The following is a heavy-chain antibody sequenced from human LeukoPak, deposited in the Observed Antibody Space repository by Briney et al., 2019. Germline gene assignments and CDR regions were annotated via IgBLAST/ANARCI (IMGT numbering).Heavy chain of an antibody. CDR3: AKDGLLVSGSGSYCDY. V-gene: IGHV3-9*01. D-gene: IGHD3-10*01. CDR1: GFTFDDYA. Sequence: GRSLRLSCAASGFTFDDYAMHWVRQAPGKGLEWVSGISWNSGSIGYADSVKGRFTISRDNAKNSLYLQMNSLRAEDTALYYCAKDGLLVSGSGSYCDYWGQGTLVTVSS. CDR2: ISWNSGSI. J-gene: IGHJ4*02.